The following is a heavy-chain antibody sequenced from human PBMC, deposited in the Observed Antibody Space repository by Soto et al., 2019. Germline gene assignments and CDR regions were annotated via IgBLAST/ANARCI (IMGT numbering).Heavy chain of an antibody. CDR2: IWYDGSNK. D-gene: IGHD3-3*01. J-gene: IGHJ6*02. V-gene: IGHV3-33*01. Sequence: GGSLRLSCAASGFTFSSYGMHWVRQAPGKGLEWVAVIWYDGSNKYYADSVKGRFTISRDNSKNTLYLQMNSLRAEDTAVYYCARDRRELVDYYYYYYGMDVWGQGSTVTVSS. CDR1: GFTFSSYG. CDR3: ARDRRELVDYYYYYYGMDV.